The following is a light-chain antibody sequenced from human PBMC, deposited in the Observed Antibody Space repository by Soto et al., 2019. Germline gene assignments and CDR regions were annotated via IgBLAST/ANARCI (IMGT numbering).Light chain of an antibody. CDR2: GAS. V-gene: IGKV3-15*01. CDR1: QSLSSD. Sequence: EIVMTQSPVTLSVSPGERATLSCRASQSLSSDLAWYQQKPGQSPRLLIYGASTRATGIPARFSGSGSGTDFTLTISSLQSEDFGFYYCQQFKKWPWTFGQGTKVDI. CDR3: QQFKKWPWT. J-gene: IGKJ1*01.